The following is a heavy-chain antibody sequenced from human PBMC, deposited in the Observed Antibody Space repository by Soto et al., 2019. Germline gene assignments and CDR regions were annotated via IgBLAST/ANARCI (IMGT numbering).Heavy chain of an antibody. CDR3: ARGYVVPAVTDFDY. J-gene: IGHJ4*02. Sequence: SETLSLTCAVYGGSFSGYYWSWIRQPPGKGLEWIGEINHSGSTNYNPSLKSRVTISVDTSKNQFSLKLSSVTAADTAVYYCARGYVVPAVTDFDYWGQGTLVTVSS. V-gene: IGHV4-34*01. CDR2: INHSGST. D-gene: IGHD2-2*01. CDR1: GGSFSGYY.